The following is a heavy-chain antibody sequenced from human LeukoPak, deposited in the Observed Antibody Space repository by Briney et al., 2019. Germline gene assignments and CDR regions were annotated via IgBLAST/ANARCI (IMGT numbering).Heavy chain of an antibody. CDR2: IIPILGIA. D-gene: IGHD1-7*01. Sequence: GASVKVSCKASGRTFSSYTISWVRQAPGQGLEWMGRIIPILGIANYAQKFQGRVTITADKSTSTAYMELSSLRSEDTAVYYCARTEGGTITGTYYFDYWGQGTLVTVSS. CDR3: ARTEGGTITGTYYFDY. J-gene: IGHJ4*02. V-gene: IGHV1-69*02. CDR1: GRTFSSYT.